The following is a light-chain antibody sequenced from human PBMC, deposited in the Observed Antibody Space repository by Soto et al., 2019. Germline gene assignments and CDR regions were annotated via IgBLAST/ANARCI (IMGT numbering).Light chain of an antibody. J-gene: IGKJ1*01. CDR3: QKYGSSPWT. Sequence: VLTQSPGTLSMSPGDRATLSCRASQSVAKFYFAWYQQKPGQAPRLLIYGQSSRPTGIPDRFSGSGSATDSTLTISSLEPEDFQVYYCQKYGSSPWTFGTGTTV. V-gene: IGKV3-20*01. CDR2: GQS. CDR1: QSVAKFY.